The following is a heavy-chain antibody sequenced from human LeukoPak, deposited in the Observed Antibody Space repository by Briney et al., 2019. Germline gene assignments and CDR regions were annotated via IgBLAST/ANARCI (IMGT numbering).Heavy chain of an antibody. CDR2: IIPSFGTA. CDR3: AREYSSSSGGNY. CDR1: GVTFSSYA. J-gene: IGHJ4*02. D-gene: IGHD6-6*01. Sequence: ASVTVSCKASGVTFSSYAISWVRQAPGQGLEWMGRIIPSFGTANYAQKFQGRVTITADKSTSTAYMELIRLRSDDTAVYYCAREYSSSSGGNYWGQGTLVTVSS. V-gene: IGHV1-69*06.